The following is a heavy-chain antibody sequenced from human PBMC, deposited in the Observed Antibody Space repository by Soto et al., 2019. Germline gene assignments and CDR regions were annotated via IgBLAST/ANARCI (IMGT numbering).Heavy chain of an antibody. D-gene: IGHD1-1*01. CDR1: GGSISSHY. Sequence: PSETLSLTCTVSGGSISSHYWSWIRQPPGKGLEWIGYIYYSGSTNYNPSLKSRVTISVDTSKNQFSLKLSSVTAADTAVYYCARAARGSGTTLYYYYYMDVWGKGTTVTVSS. V-gene: IGHV4-59*11. CDR3: ARAARGSGTTLYYYYYMDV. CDR2: IYYSGST. J-gene: IGHJ6*03.